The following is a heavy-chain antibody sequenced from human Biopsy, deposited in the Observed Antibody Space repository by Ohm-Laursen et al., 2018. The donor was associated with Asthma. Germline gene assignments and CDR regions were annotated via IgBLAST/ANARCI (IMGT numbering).Heavy chain of an antibody. CDR3: ARGWNCGGDCYSLDY. CDR1: GDSIDSGDYS. CDR2: IYRNGDT. J-gene: IGHJ4*02. V-gene: IGHV4-30-2*06. Sequence: SETLSLTCAVSGDSIDSGDYSWTWIRQSPGEGLEWIGYIYRNGDTYYNPPLKNRVTISIDMSKNQFSLRLRSVTAADTAVYYCARGWNCGGDCYSLDYWGQGTLVTVSS. D-gene: IGHD2-21*02.